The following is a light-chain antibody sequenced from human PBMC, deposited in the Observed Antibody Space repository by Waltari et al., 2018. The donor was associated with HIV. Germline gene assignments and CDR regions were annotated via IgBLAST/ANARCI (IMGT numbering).Light chain of an antibody. CDR1: QSNIGNNF. J-gene: IGLJ3*02. V-gene: IGLV1-47*01. CDR3: ASWDDNLRHWV. Sequence: QPKMTQAPSASKTPGQRITMSCSGSQSNIGNNFIYWYQQIPGAAPRPVMARNDQRPAGVPDRFSGTKSGTSAFLAITNLRLDDEATYVCASWDDNLRHWVFGGGTKLTVL. CDR2: RND.